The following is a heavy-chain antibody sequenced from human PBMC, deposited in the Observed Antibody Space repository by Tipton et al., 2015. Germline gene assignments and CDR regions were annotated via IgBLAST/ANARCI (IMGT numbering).Heavy chain of an antibody. Sequence: TLSLTCTVSGDSISSSSWWSWVRQPPGKGLEWIGEINHGGSTNYNPSLKSRVTMSVDKSKNQFSLQLNSVTPEDTAVYYCARRAGVTGGAFDIWGEGTMVTVSS. V-gene: IGHV4-4*02. J-gene: IGHJ3*02. CDR1: GDSISSSSW. CDR3: ARRAGVTGGAFDI. CDR2: INHGGST. D-gene: IGHD1-20*01.